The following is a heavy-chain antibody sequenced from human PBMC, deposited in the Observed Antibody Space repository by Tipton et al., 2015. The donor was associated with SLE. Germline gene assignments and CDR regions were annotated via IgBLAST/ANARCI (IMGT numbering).Heavy chain of an antibody. J-gene: IGHJ4*02. D-gene: IGHD1-1*01. CDR3: AKDLGEHQLDH. Sequence: SLRLSCAASGFTFSRYGMHWVRQAPGKGLEWLAFIRYDGSNRYHADSVKGRFTISRDNSKNTLYLQMNSLRPEDTAVYYCAKDLGEHQLDHWGQGTLVTVSS. CDR2: IRYDGSNR. CDR1: GFTFSRYG. V-gene: IGHV3-30*02.